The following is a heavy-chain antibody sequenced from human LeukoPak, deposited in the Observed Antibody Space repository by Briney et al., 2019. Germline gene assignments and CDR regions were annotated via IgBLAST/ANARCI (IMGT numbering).Heavy chain of an antibody. CDR2: ISCTGSTI. D-gene: IGHD3-10*01. J-gene: IGHJ5*02. CDR1: GFTFSSYE. Sequence: GGSLTLSCTASGFTFSSYEMNWVRQAPGKGLEWVSYISCTGSTIYYADSVKGRFTISRDNAKNSLYLQMNSLRVEDTAVYYCARELPYYYGSGIGEAWFDPWGQGTLVTVSS. CDR3: ARELPYYYGSGIGEAWFDP. V-gene: IGHV3-48*03.